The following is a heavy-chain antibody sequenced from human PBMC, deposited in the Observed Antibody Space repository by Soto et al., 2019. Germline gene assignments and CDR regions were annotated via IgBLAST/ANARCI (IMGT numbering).Heavy chain of an antibody. V-gene: IGHV3-13*01. CDR2: IGTAGDT. CDR1: GFTFSSYD. J-gene: IGHJ6*02. CDR3: ARDLKGYSYGYYYYYGMDV. D-gene: IGHD5-18*01. Sequence: GGSLRLSCAAPGFTFSSYDMHWVRQATVKSLEWVSAIGTAGDTYYPGSVKGRFTISRENAKNSLYLQMNSLRAGDTAVYYCARDLKGYSYGYYYYYGMDVWGQGTTVTVSS.